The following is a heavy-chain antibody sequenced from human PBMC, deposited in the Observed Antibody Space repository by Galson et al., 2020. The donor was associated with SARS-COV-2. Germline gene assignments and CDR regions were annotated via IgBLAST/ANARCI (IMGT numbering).Heavy chain of an antibody. CDR3: ARGGSRPIMAFDYYYFYMDV. Sequence: PSATLSLTSAVYGGSFSDYSWTWVRQPPGKGLEWIGEISHSGSTNYSPSLKSRVFMSVDTSKNQFSLKVRSVTAADTAVYYCARGGSRPIMAFDYYYFYMDVWGKGTTVTVSS. D-gene: IGHD3-10*01. CDR1: GGSFSDYS. CDR2: ISHSGST. V-gene: IGHV4-34*01. J-gene: IGHJ6*03.